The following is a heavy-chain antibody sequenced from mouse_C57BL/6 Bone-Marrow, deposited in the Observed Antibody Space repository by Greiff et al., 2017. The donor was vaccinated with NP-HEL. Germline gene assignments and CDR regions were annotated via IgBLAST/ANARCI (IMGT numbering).Heavy chain of an antibody. V-gene: IGHV2-2*01. J-gene: IGHJ4*01. D-gene: IGHD2-1*01. CDR1: GFSLTSYG. Sequence: QVQLKESGPGLVQPSQSLSITCTVSGFSLTSYGVHWVRQSPGKGLEWLGVIWSGGSTDYNAAFLSRLSISKDNSKSQVFLKMNSLQADDTAIYYCARNPLLILYYYAMDYWGQGTSVTVSS. CDR2: IWSGGST. CDR3: ARNPLLILYYYAMDY.